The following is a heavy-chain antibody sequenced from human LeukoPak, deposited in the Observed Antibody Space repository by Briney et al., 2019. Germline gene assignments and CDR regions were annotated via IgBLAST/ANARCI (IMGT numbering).Heavy chain of an antibody. V-gene: IGHV4-34*01. J-gene: IGHJ5*02. Sequence: SETLYLTCAVYGGSFSGYYWSWIRQPPGKGLEWIGEINHSGSTNYNPSLKSRVTISVDTSKNQFSLKLSSVTAADTAVYYCAREAAAAGRNWFDPWGQGTLVTVSS. CDR1: GGSFSGYY. CDR2: INHSGST. D-gene: IGHD6-13*01. CDR3: AREAAAAGRNWFDP.